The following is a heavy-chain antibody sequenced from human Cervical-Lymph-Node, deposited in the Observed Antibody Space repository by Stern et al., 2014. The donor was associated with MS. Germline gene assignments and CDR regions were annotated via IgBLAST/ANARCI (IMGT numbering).Heavy chain of an antibody. V-gene: IGHV7-4-1*02. J-gene: IGHJ6*02. CDR3: ARGGASWRYGMDV. CDR2: INTNTEHP. Sequence: VQLVESGSEFKKPGASVKVSCKASGYSFTNYAMNWVRQAPGQGLEWIGRINTNTEHPTYGQGYTGRFVLSLDTSVSTAYLQISSLKVEDTAVYYCARGGASWRYGMDVWGQGTTVTVSS. CDR1: GYSFTNYA. D-gene: IGHD5-12*01.